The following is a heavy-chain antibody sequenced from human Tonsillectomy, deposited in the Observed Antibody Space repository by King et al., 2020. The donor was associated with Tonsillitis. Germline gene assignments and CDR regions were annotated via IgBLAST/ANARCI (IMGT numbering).Heavy chain of an antibody. CDR2: IIGDDLST. CDR3: AKEQFAGNIVDTFDV. D-gene: IGHD2-21*01. CDR1: GFTFSSYA. Sequence: VQLVESGGGLVQPGESLRLSCAASGFTFSSYAMTWVRQAPGKGLEWVAGIIGDDLSTFYADSVKGRFTISRDNSRTALYLQMDSLRVEDTALYYCAKEQFAGNIVDTFDVWGQGTMVTVSS. J-gene: IGHJ3*01. V-gene: IGHV3-23*04.